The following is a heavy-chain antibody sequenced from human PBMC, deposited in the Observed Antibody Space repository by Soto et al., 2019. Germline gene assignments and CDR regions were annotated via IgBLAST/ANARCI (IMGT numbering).Heavy chain of an antibody. V-gene: IGHV3-21*01. CDR3: ARGPGSTIFGVVIPWFDP. J-gene: IGHJ5*02. CDR2: ISSSSSYI. D-gene: IGHD3-3*01. CDR1: GFTFSSYS. Sequence: LRLSCAASGFTFSSYSMNWVRQAPGKGLEWVSSISSSSSYIYYADSVKGRFTISRDNAKNSLYLQMNSLRAEDTAVYYCARGPGSTIFGVVIPWFDPWGQGTLVTVSS.